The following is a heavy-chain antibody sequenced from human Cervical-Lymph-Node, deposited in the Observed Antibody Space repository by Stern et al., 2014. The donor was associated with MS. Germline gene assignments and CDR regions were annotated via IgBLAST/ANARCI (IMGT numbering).Heavy chain of an antibody. D-gene: IGHD4-17*01. V-gene: IGHV3-9*01. Sequence: EVQLEESGGGLVQPGRSLRLSCAASGFTFDDYAMHWVRQAPGKGLEWVSGISWNSGSIGYADSVKGRFTISRDNAKNSLYLQMNSLRAEDTALYYCAKSYGDSYYYYGMDVWGQGTTVTVSS. CDR1: GFTFDDYA. J-gene: IGHJ6*02. CDR3: AKSYGDSYYYYGMDV. CDR2: ISWNSGSI.